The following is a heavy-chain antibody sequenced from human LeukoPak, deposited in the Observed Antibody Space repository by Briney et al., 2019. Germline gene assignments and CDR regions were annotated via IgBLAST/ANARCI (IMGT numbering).Heavy chain of an antibody. CDR3: AKSGNAYDSSGYYLDY. Sequence: GSLRLSCAASGFTFSSYAMSWVRQAPGKGLEWVSAISGSGGSTYYADSVKGRFTISRDNSKNTLYLQMNSLRAEDTAVYYCAKSGNAYDSSGYYLDYWGQGTLVTVSS. V-gene: IGHV3-23*01. CDR1: GFTFSSYA. D-gene: IGHD3-22*01. CDR2: ISGSGGST. J-gene: IGHJ4*02.